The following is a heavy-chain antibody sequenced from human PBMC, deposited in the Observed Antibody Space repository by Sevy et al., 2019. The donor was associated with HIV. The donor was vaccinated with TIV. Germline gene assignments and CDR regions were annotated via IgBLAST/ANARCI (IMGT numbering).Heavy chain of an antibody. CDR3: ARDAGVVVTAKDNWFDP. D-gene: IGHD2-21*02. J-gene: IGHJ5*02. CDR1: GYTFTSYG. V-gene: IGHV1-18*01. CDR2: ISAYNGNT. Sequence: ASVKVSCKASGYTFTSYGISWVRQAPGQGLEWMGWISAYNGNTNYAQKLQGRVTMTTDTSTSTAYMELRSLRSDDTAVYDCARDAGVVVTAKDNWFDPWGQGTLVTVSS.